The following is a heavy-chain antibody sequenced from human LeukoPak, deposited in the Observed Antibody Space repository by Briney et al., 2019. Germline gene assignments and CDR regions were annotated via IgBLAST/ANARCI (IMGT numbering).Heavy chain of an antibody. CDR1: GYTFTSYD. Sequence: ASVKVSCKASGYTFTSYDINWVRQATGQGLEWMGWMNPNSGNTGYAQKFQGRVTITRNTSISTAYMELSSLRSEDTAVYYCARGRGSGRPFDYWGQGTLVTVSS. V-gene: IGHV1-8*03. D-gene: IGHD1-26*01. CDR3: ARGRGSGRPFDY. J-gene: IGHJ4*02. CDR2: MNPNSGNT.